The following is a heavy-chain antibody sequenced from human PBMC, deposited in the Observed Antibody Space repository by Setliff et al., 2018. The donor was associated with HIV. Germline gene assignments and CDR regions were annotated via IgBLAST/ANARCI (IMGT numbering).Heavy chain of an antibody. Sequence: SETLSLTCAVSGYSISSGYYWGWIRQPPGKGLEWIGSIYHSGSTYYNPSLKSRVTILVDTSKNQFSLKLSSVTAADTAVYYCARMTTVTTGYFDYWGQGTLVTVSS. V-gene: IGHV4-38-2*01. J-gene: IGHJ4*02. D-gene: IGHD4-17*01. CDR1: GYSISSGYY. CDR3: ARMTTVTTGYFDY. CDR2: IYHSGST.